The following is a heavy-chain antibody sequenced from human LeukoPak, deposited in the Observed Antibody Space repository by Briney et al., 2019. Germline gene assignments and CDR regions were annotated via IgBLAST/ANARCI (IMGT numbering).Heavy chain of an antibody. CDR2: IYYSGST. V-gene: IGHV4-61*01. D-gene: IGHD6-13*01. CDR1: GGSISSSSAY. J-gene: IGHJ4*02. Sequence: PSETLSLTCTVSGGSISSSSAYWSWIRQPPGKGLEWIGYIYYSGSTNYNPSLKSRVTISVDTSKNQFSLKLSSVTAADTAVYYCARTTAAGTYYFDYWGQGTLVTVSS. CDR3: ARTTAAGTYYFDY.